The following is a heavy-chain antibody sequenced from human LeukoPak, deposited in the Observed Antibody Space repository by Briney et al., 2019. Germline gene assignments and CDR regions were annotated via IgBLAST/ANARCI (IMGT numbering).Heavy chain of an antibody. D-gene: IGHD3-10*01. CDR2: ISSSSSYI. V-gene: IGHV3-21*01. Sequence: PGGSLRLSCAASGFTFSSYAMSWVRQAPGKGLEWVSSISSSSSYIYYADSVKGRFTISRDNAKNSLYLQMNSLRAEDTAVYYCASLAPHYYGSGSPHWGQGTLVTVSS. J-gene: IGHJ4*02. CDR3: ASLAPHYYGSGSPH. CDR1: GFTFSSYA.